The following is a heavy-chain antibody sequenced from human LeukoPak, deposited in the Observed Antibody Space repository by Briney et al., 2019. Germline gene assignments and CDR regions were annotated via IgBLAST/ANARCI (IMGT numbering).Heavy chain of an antibody. CDR2: ISWNSGSI. J-gene: IGHJ4*02. CDR1: GFTFSSYS. V-gene: IGHV3-9*01. D-gene: IGHD5-18*01. CDR3: AKVLMGYSYGYPFDY. Sequence: GGSLRLSCAASGFTFSSYSMNWVRQAPGKGLEWVSGISWNSGSIGYADSVKGRFTISRDNAKNSLYLQMNSLRAEDTALYYCAKVLMGYSYGYPFDYWGQGTLVTVSS.